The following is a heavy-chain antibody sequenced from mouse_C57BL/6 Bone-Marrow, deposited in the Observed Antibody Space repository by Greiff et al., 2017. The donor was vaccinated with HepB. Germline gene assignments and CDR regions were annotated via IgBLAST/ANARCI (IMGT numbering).Heavy chain of an antibody. CDR2: INPNNGGT. Sequence: VQLQQSGPELVKPGASVKISCKASGYTFTDYYMNWVKQSHGKSLEWIGDINPNNGGTSYNQKFKGKATLTVDKSSSTAYMELRSLTSEDSAVYYCARHSYDYGSSYPFAYWGQGTLVTVSA. CDR3: ARHSYDYGSSYPFAY. CDR1: GYTFTDYY. J-gene: IGHJ3*01. D-gene: IGHD1-1*01. V-gene: IGHV1-26*01.